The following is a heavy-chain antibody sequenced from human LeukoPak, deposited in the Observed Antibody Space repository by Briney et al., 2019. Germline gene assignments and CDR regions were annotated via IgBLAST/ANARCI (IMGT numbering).Heavy chain of an antibody. V-gene: IGHV3-30*18. CDR1: GFTFSSYG. Sequence: PGRSLRLSCAASGFTFSSYGMHWVRQAPGKGLEWVAVISYDGSNKYYADSVKGRFTISRDNSKNTLYLQMNSLRAEDTAVYYCAKGVRVDGWILDYWGQGTLVTVSS. CDR2: ISYDGSNK. J-gene: IGHJ4*02. D-gene: IGHD5-18*01. CDR3: AKGVRVDGWILDY.